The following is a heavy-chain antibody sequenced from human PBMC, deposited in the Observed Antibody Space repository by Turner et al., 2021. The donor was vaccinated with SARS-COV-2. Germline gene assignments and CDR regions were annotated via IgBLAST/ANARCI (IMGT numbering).Heavy chain of an antibody. CDR1: GFSFSNYA. CDR2: ISYDGRQK. J-gene: IGHJ4*02. D-gene: IGHD3-10*01. CDR3: AKEEFGYDY. Sequence: QVQLVESGGGVVQPGRSPRLSCATSGFSFSNYAMHWVRQAPGKGLEWVAVISYDGRQKYYADSVKGRFTISRDDSKNTVFLQMNSLRPEDTAVYYCAKEEFGYDYWGQGTLVTVSS. V-gene: IGHV3-30*18.